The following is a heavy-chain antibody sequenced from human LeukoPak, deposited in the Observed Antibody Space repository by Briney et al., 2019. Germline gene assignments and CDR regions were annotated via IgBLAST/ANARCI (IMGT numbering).Heavy chain of an antibody. Sequence: GGSLRLSCAASGFTFSSNVMGWVRQGPGKGLEWVSVISDSGGNTYYADSVKGRFTISRDNSKNTLYLQMNSLRAEDTAVYYCAKEGSYQYYFDYWGQGTLVTVSS. CDR2: ISDSGGNT. CDR1: GFTFSSNV. V-gene: IGHV3-23*01. CDR3: AKEGSYQYYFDY. D-gene: IGHD1-26*01. J-gene: IGHJ4*02.